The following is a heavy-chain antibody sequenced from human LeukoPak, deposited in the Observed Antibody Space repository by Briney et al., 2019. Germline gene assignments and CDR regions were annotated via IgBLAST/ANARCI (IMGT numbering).Heavy chain of an antibody. Sequence: GRSLRLSCAASGFTFSSYAMHWVRQAPGKGLEWVAVISYDGSNKYYADSVKGRFTISRDNSKNTLYLQMNSLRAEDTAVYYCARYRGAAYYYGSGSYSPTYYMDVWGKGTTVTVSS. CDR1: GFTFSSYA. CDR2: ISYDGSNK. V-gene: IGHV3-30*01. CDR3: ARYRGAAYYYGSGSYSPTYYMDV. D-gene: IGHD3-10*01. J-gene: IGHJ6*03.